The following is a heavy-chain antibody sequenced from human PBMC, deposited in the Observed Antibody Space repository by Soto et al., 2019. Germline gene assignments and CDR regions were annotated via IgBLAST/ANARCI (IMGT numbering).Heavy chain of an antibody. CDR3: AREYSSSRYFDY. Sequence: EVQLVESGGGLVQSGGSLRLSCAASGFTFSSYWMHWVRQAPGKGLVWVSRINSDGSSTSYADSVKGRFTISRDNAKNTLYLQMNSLRVEDTAVYYCAREYSSSRYFDYCCQGTLVTVSS. CDR1: GFTFSSYW. J-gene: IGHJ4*02. V-gene: IGHV3-74*01. D-gene: IGHD6-13*01. CDR2: INSDGSST.